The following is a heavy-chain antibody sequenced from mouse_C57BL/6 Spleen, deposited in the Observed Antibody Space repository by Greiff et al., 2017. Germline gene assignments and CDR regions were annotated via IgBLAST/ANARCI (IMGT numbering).Heavy chain of an antibody. J-gene: IGHJ2*01. CDR1: GYAFSSSW. CDR2: IYPGDGDT. D-gene: IGHD2-4*01. Sequence: QVQLQQSGPELVKPGASVKISCKASGYAFSSSWMNWVKQRPGKGLEWIGRIYPGDGDTNYNGKFKGKATLTADKSSSTAYMQLSSLTSEDSAVYFCARGGDYDVGHYCDYWGQGTTLTVSS. CDR3: ARGGDYDVGHYCDY. V-gene: IGHV1-82*01.